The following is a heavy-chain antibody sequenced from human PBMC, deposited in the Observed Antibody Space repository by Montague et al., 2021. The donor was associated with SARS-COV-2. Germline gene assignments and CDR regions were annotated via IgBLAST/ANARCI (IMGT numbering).Heavy chain of an antibody. CDR3: ARLGDGVVPSPILGVGPYYTYYYMDV. CDR1: GGSFSTYS. V-gene: IGHV4-34*01. Sequence: SDTLSLTCAVHGGSFSTYSWNWIRQPPGKGLEWIGEIHHGGSTNYNPSLKSRVTISADTSKNQFSLKLTSVAAADMAVYYCARLGDGVVPSPILGVGPYYTYYYMDVWGKGTTVTVSS. CDR2: IHHGGST. D-gene: IGHD3-10*01. J-gene: IGHJ6*03.